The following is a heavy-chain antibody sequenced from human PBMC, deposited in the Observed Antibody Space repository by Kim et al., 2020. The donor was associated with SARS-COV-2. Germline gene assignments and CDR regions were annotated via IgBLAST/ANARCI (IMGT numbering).Heavy chain of an antibody. J-gene: IGHJ5*02. D-gene: IGHD2-15*01. CDR1: SISRGGYY. CDR3: ARSSWSSAGWFDP. CDR2: TFATGST. Sequence: SISRGGYYGSCVRRFPGKGLEWIGNTFATGSTNYNPALRSRVTISVDTSRHQFFLSLTSVTAADTAMYFCARSSWSSAGWFDPWGQGILV. V-gene: IGHV4-31*02.